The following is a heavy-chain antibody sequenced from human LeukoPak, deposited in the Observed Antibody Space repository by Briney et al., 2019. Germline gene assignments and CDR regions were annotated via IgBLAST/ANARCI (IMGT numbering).Heavy chain of an antibody. Sequence: PSQTLSLTCTVSGGSISSGSYYSSWIRQPAGKGLEWIGRIYTSGSTNYNPSLKSRVTISVDTSKNQFSLKLRSVTAADTAVYYRARVGSIAARQGLTRDYWGQGTLVTVSS. V-gene: IGHV4-61*02. CDR1: GGSISSGSYY. CDR2: IYTSGST. D-gene: IGHD6-6*01. CDR3: ARVGSIAARQGLTRDY. J-gene: IGHJ4*02.